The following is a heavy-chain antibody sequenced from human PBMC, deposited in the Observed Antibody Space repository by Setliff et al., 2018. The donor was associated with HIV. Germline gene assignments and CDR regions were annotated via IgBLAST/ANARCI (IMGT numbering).Heavy chain of an antibody. V-gene: IGHV4-59*08. Sequence: SETLSLTCTVSGGSISSYYWSWIRQPPGKGLEWIGYIYYSGSTNYNPSLKSRVAISVDTSKNQFSLKLSSVTAADTAVYYCARQITMVRGVYQPYYYYYMDVWGKGTTVTVSS. CDR2: IYYSGST. CDR1: GGSISSYY. CDR3: ARQITMVRGVYQPYYYYYMDV. D-gene: IGHD3-10*01. J-gene: IGHJ6*03.